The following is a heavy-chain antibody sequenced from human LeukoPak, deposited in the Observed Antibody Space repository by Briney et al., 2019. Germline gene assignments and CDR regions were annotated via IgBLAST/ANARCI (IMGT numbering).Heavy chain of an antibody. CDR3: AKDRVSSETDFDC. D-gene: IGHD3-22*01. V-gene: IGHV3-30*02. CDR1: GFTFSKSW. J-gene: IGHJ4*02. CDR2: IRNDGRNT. Sequence: PGGSLRLSCAASGFTFSKSWMAWVRQVPGKGLEWVAFIRNDGRNTYYADSVKGRFAISRDNSKNTLYLQMNSLRAEDTAVYYCAKDRVSSETDFDCWGQGTLVTVSS.